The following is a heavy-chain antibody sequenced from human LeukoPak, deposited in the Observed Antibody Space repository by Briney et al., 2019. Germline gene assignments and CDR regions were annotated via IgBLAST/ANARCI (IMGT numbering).Heavy chain of an antibody. CDR3: ARPIPDHYDSSGYLGY. V-gene: IGHV5-51*01. Sequence: PGESLKISCKGSGYSFPSYWIGWVRQMPGKGLEWMGIIYPGDSDTRYSPSFQGQVTISADKSISTAYLQWSSLKASDTAMYYCARPIPDHYDSSGYLGYWGQGTLVTVSS. CDR1: GYSFPSYW. D-gene: IGHD3-22*01. J-gene: IGHJ4*02. CDR2: IYPGDSDT.